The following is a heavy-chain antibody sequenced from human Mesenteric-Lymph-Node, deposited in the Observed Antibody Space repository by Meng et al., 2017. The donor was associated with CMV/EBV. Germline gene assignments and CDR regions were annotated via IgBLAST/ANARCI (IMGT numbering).Heavy chain of an antibody. J-gene: IGHJ3*02. CDR3: ARARPDSDAFDI. V-gene: IGHV1-18*01. CDR1: GYTFTSYG. CDR2: ISAYNGNT. D-gene: IGHD2-2*01. Sequence: ASVKVSCKASGYTFTSYGISWVRQAPGQGLEWMGWISAYNGNTNYAQKLQGRVTMTRDTSISTAYMELSRLRSDDTAVYYCARARPDSDAFDIWGQGTMVTVSS.